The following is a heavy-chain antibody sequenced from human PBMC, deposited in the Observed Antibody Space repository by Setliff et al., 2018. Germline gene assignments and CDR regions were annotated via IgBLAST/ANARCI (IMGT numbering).Heavy chain of an antibody. J-gene: IGHJ4*02. V-gene: IGHV3-21*01. Sequence: GGSLRLSCAASGFTFSSYSMNWVRQAPGKGLEWVSSISSSSSYIYYADSVKGRFTIPRDNAKNSLYLQMNSLRAEDTAVYYCARGGTDYYDSSGYPDYWGQGTLVTVSS. CDR1: GFTFSSYS. D-gene: IGHD3-22*01. CDR2: ISSSSSYI. CDR3: ARGGTDYYDSSGYPDY.